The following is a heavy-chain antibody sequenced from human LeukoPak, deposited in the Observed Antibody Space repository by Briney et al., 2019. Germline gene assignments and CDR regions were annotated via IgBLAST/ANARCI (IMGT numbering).Heavy chain of an antibody. CDR3: ARGHTAMASNWFDP. CDR2: IIPIFGTA. J-gene: IGHJ5*02. V-gene: IGHV1-69*05. CDR1: GGTFSSYA. D-gene: IGHD5-18*01. Sequence: SVKVSCKASGGTFSSYAISWVRQAPGQGLEWMGGIIPIFGTANYAQKFQGRVTITTDESTSTAYMELSSLRSEDTAVYYCARGHTAMASNWFDPRGQGTLVTVSS.